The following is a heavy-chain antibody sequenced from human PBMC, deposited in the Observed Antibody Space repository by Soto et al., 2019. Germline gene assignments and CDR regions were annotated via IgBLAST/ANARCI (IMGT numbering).Heavy chain of an antibody. CDR1: GASISGSDHY. V-gene: IGHV4-30-4*01. CDR2: LSYTGNSYNP. J-gene: IGHJ4*02. D-gene: IGHD1-26*01. CDR3: ARSGRSLLDY. Sequence: QVQLQESGPGLVKASQTLSLTCTVSGASISGSDHYWSWIRQPPGKGLEWIGHLSYTGNSYNPYYNPSLQSRPTMSPDTSKNQFSLNMTSVTAADPAVYFCARSGRSLLDYWGQGALVSVSS.